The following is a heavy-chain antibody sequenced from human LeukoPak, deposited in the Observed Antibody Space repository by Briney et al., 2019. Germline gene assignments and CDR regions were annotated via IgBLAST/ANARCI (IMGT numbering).Heavy chain of an antibody. V-gene: IGHV2-70*11. CDR3: ARIVRNDDARRSSGYYIDY. D-gene: IGHD3-22*01. CDR2: IDWDDDK. CDR1: GFSLSTSGMC. Sequence: KESGPALVKPTQTLTLTCTFSGFSLSTSGMCVSWIRQPPGKALEWLARIDWDDDKYYSTSLKTRLTISKDTSKNQVVLTMTNMDPVDTATYYCARIVRNDDARRSSGYYIDYWGQGTLVTVSS. J-gene: IGHJ4*02.